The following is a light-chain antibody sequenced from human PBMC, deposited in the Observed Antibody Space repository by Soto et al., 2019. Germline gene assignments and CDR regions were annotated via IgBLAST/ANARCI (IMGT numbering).Light chain of an antibody. V-gene: IGKV3-15*01. CDR1: QSVSSN. CDR2: GAS. CDR3: QQYFDWPPLT. Sequence: EILMTQSPATLSVSPGERATLSCRASQSVSSNLAWYQQKPGQAPRLLIYGASTRATDIPARFSGSGSGTEFTLTISSLQSEDFAVYYCQQYFDWPPLTFGGGTKVEI. J-gene: IGKJ4*01.